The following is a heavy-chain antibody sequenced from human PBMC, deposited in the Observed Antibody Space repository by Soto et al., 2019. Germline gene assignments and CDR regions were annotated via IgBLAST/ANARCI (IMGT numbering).Heavy chain of an antibody. V-gene: IGHV4-39*01. CDR1: GGSISNNNYH. CDR3: ARHPSSMTIFGGFDY. CDR2: IYYSGST. D-gene: IGHD3-3*01. J-gene: IGHJ4*02. Sequence: QLQLQESGPGLVKPSETLSLTCTVSGGSISNNNYHWGWIRQPPGKGLEWIGSIYYSGSTYYNPSLKSRVTISIDTSKNQFSLKLSSVTAADTAVYHCARHPSSMTIFGGFDYWGQGTLVTVSS.